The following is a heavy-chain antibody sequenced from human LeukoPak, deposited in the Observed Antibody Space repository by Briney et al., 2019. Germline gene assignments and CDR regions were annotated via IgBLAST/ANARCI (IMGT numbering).Heavy chain of an antibody. CDR3: ARLYYYDSSGYYGSEAANFDY. CDR1: GGSSSGYY. V-gene: IGHV4-34*01. Sequence: PSETLSLTCAVYGGSSSGYYWSWIRQPPGKGLEWIGEINHSGSTNYNPSLKSRVTISVDTSKNQFSLKLSSVTAADTAVYCCARLYYYDSSGYYGSEAANFDYWGQGTLVTVSS. CDR2: INHSGST. J-gene: IGHJ4*02. D-gene: IGHD3-22*01.